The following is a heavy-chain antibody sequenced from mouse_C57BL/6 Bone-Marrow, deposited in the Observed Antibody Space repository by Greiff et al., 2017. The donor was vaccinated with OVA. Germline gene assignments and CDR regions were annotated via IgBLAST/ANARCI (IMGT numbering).Heavy chain of an antibody. CDR1: GYAFSSSW. CDR3: ARYAYFDY. Sequence: VQGVESGPELVKPGASVKISCKASGYAFSSSWMNWVKQRPGKGLEWIGRIYPGDGDTNYNGKFKGKATLTADKSSSTAYMQLSSLTSEDSAVYFCARYAYFDYWGQGTTLTVSS. CDR2: IYPGDGDT. J-gene: IGHJ2*01. V-gene: IGHV1-82*01.